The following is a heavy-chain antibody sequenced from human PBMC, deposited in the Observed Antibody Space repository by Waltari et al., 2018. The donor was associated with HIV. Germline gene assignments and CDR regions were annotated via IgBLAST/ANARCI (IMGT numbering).Heavy chain of an antibody. CDR1: GLTFGLYS. CDR3: ASRDYGAYAGELVY. V-gene: IGHV3-21*02. CDR2: INKNNSYI. D-gene: IGHD4-17*01. J-gene: IGHJ4*02. Sequence: EVQLVESGGGLVKPGGSLRGSCAASGLTFGLYSMNWVRQAPGKGLEWVASINKNNSYIYYADSVKGRFAISRDNAKNSLYLQMNSLRAEDTAIYYCASRDYGAYAGELVYWGQGTLVTVSS.